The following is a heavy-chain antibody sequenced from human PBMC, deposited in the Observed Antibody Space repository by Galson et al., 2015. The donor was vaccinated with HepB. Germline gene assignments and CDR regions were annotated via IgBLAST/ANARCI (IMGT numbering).Heavy chain of an antibody. J-gene: IGHJ4*02. CDR3: ARLEGAGNILTGYYTNFDY. Sequence: QSGAEVKKPGESLRISCKGSGYTFTNYWISWVRQMPGKGLEWMGRTDPDDSYTNYSPSFQGHVTISVDKSTSTAYLQWSSLKASDTAMYYCARLEGAGNILTGYYTNFDYWGPGTLVTVSS. V-gene: IGHV5-10-1*01. CDR1: GYTFTNYW. D-gene: IGHD3-9*01. CDR2: TDPDDSYT.